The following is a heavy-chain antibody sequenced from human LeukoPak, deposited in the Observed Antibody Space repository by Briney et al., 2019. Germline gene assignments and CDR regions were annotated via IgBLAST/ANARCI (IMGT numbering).Heavy chain of an antibody. CDR1: GDSISSSNW. CDR3: ARGWFGEFGPYNWFDP. Sequence: SGTLSLTCAVSGDSISSSNWWSWVRQPPGKGLEWIGYIYYSGSTNYNPSLKSRVTISVDTSKNQFSLKLSSVTAADTAVYYCARGWFGEFGPYNWFDPWGQGTLVTVSS. D-gene: IGHD3-10*01. J-gene: IGHJ5*02. CDR2: IYYSGST. V-gene: IGHV4-4*02.